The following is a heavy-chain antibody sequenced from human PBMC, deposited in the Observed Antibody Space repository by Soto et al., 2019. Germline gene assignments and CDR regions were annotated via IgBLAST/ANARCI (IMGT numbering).Heavy chain of an antibody. CDR2: INHSGST. V-gene: IGHV4-34*01. J-gene: IGHJ6*03. D-gene: IGHD2-2*03. CDR3: ARGVEIVVVPTAAYYFDYRALDA. Sequence: RISKTTGKGLEWIGEINHSGSTNYNPSLKSRVTISVDTSKNQFPLKLSSVTAADTAVNYCARGVEIVVVPTAAYYFDYRALDACGKGTTIT.